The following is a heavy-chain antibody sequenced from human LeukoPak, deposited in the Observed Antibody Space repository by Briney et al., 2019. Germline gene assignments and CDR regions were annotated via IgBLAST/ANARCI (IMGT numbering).Heavy chain of an antibody. V-gene: IGHV3-74*01. Sequence: GGSLRLSCAASGFTFSNYWMHWVRQAPGKGLVWVSRINSDGINTSYADSVKGRFTISRDNAKNTLNLQMNSLRAEDTAVYYCASLPYCGGDCYSSGWGQGTLVTVSS. J-gene: IGHJ1*01. D-gene: IGHD2-21*02. CDR3: ASLPYCGGDCYSSG. CDR2: INSDGINT. CDR1: GFTFSNYW.